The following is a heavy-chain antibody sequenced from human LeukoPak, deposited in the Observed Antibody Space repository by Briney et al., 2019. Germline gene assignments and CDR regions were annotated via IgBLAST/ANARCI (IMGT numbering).Heavy chain of an antibody. CDR3: AKHYYGSGSQKYYFDY. Sequence: GGSLRLSCAASGFVFGDYGMHWVRQAPGKGLAWVTMVRNDGSDKYYADSVKGRFTISRDNSKNTLYLQMNSLRPEDTAVYYCAKHYYGSGSQKYYFDYWGQGTLVTVSS. CDR1: GFVFGDYG. V-gene: IGHV3-30*02. J-gene: IGHJ4*02. D-gene: IGHD3-10*01. CDR2: VRNDGSDK.